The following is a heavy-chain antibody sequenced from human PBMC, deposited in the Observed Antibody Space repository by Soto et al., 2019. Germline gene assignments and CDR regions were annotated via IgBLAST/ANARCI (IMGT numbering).Heavy chain of an antibody. D-gene: IGHD3-16*02. CDR3: ARGRPMITFVGVIVHACDI. CDR1: GGSFSGYY. J-gene: IGHJ3*02. Sequence: QVQLQQWGAGLLKHSETLSLTCAVYGGSFSGYYWSWIRQPPGTGLEWIGEINHSGSTNYNPSLKSLVNISVDTAKNQFSLQLSSVTASDTAVYYCARGRPMITFVGVIVHACDIWGQGTMVTVSS. V-gene: IGHV4-34*01. CDR2: INHSGST.